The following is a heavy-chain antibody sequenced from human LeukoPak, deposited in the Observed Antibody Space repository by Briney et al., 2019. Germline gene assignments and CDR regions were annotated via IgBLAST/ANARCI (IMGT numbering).Heavy chain of an antibody. J-gene: IGHJ4*02. V-gene: IGHV4-38-2*01. CDR2: IHHSGNT. CDR3: ARIDWTPDS. CDR1: GYSISNGHV. Sequence: SETLSPTCAVSGYSISNGHVWAWIRQPPGKGLEWIGTIHHSGNTYYNPSLQSRVSVSVDTSRNQFSLRLSSVTAADTATYYCARIDWTPDSWGQGTLVTVSS. D-gene: IGHD1-1*01.